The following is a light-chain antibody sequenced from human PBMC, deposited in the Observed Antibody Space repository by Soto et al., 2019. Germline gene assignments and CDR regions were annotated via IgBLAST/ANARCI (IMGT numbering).Light chain of an antibody. CDR3: QQYNSYPLT. J-gene: IGKJ5*01. V-gene: IGKV1-5*03. CDR2: KAS. Sequence: DIPMTQSPSTLSASVGDRVTITCRASQSISSLLAWYQQKPGRAPTLLIYKASTLESGVPSRFSGSGSGTEFSLTISSLQPDASATYYCQQYNSYPLTFGQGTRLEIK. CDR1: QSISSL.